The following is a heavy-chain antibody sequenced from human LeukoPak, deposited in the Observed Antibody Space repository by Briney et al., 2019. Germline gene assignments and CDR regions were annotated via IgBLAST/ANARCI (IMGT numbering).Heavy chain of an antibody. V-gene: IGHV3-48*04. D-gene: IGHD3-16*01. Sequence: GGSLRLSCAASGFTFSSYSMNWVRQAPGKGLEGVSYIGSSSSTIYYADSVKGRFTISRDNAKNSLYLQMNSLRAEDTAVYYCARGESFNYYYYMDVWGKGTTVTVSS. J-gene: IGHJ6*03. CDR2: IGSSSSTI. CDR1: GFTFSSYS. CDR3: ARGESFNYYYYMDV.